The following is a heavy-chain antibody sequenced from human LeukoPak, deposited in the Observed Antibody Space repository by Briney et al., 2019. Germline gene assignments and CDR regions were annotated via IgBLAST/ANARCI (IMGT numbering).Heavy chain of an antibody. CDR3: ASQTTVKYYFDY. D-gene: IGHD4-17*01. CDR1: GFTVSSNY. V-gene: IGHV3-53*01. Sequence: HPGGSLRLSCAASGFTVSSNYMSWVRQAPGKGLEWVSVIYGGGGTYYADSVKGRFTISRDNSKNTLYLQVNSLRAEDTAVYYCASQTTVKYYFDYWGQGTLVTFSS. J-gene: IGHJ4*02. CDR2: IYGGGGT.